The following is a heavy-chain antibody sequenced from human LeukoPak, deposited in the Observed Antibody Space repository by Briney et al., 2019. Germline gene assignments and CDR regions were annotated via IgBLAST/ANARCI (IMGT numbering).Heavy chain of an antibody. J-gene: IGHJ4*02. CDR2: IYHSGST. Sequence: SETLSLTCTVSGYSISSGYYWGWIRQPPGKGLEWIGSIYHSGSTYYNPSLKSRVTISVDKSKNQFSLKLSSVTAADTAVYYCARVALRYDFWSGYSTPSGFDYWGQGTLVTVSS. D-gene: IGHD3-3*01. V-gene: IGHV4-38-2*02. CDR3: ARVALRYDFWSGYSTPSGFDY. CDR1: GYSISSGYY.